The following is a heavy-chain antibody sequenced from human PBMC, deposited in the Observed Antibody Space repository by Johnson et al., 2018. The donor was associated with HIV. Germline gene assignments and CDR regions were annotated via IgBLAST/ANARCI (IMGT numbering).Heavy chain of an antibody. CDR1: QFTFSNHY. CDR3: ARRGDFGAYYPFDF. D-gene: IGHD4/OR15-4a*01. J-gene: IGHJ3*01. Sequence: VQLVESGGGLAKPAWSPRLSCEASQFTFSNHYMDWVRQAPGKGLEWVGRIRNKANSYTTEYAASVRGRFTISRDDSKNSLYLQMNSLKTEDTAVYYCARRGDFGAYYPFDFWGQGTMVTVSS. CDR2: IRNKANSYTT. V-gene: IGHV3-72*01.